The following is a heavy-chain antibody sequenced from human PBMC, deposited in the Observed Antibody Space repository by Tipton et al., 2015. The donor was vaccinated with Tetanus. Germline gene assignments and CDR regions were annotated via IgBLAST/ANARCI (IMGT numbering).Heavy chain of an antibody. Sequence: SLRLSCAASGFTVTGNYMSWVRQAPGKGLEWVSVIYSGGDTYYADSVKGRFTISRDNSKNPLYLQMNSLRAEDTAVYYCAREADCSGGSCFSGDFDNWGQGTQVTVSS. V-gene: IGHV3-66*01. CDR2: IYSGGDT. D-gene: IGHD2-15*01. J-gene: IGHJ4*02. CDR3: AREADCSGGSCFSGDFDN. CDR1: GFTVTGNY.